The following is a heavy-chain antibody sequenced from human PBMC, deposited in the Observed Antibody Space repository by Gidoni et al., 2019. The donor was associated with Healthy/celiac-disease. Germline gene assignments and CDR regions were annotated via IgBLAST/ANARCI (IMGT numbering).Heavy chain of an antibody. CDR3: ARGQSIVVVPAATSRSSLYYYYYGMDV. CDR2: MNPNSGNT. J-gene: IGHJ6*02. CDR1: GYTFTSYD. Sequence: QVQLVQSGAEVKKPGASVKVSCKASGYTFTSYDITWVRQAPGQGLEWMGWMNPNSGNTGYAQKFQGRVTMTRNTAISTAYMELSSLRSEDTAVYYCARGQSIVVVPAATSRSSLYYYYYGMDVWGQGTTVTVSS. V-gene: IGHV1-8*01. D-gene: IGHD2-2*01.